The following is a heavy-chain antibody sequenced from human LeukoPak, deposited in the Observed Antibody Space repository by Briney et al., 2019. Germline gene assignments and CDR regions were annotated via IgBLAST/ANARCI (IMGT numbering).Heavy chain of an antibody. CDR1: GFTFSSYA. CDR2: ISYDGSNK. J-gene: IGHJ3*02. D-gene: IGHD3-3*01. Sequence: GGSLRLSCAASGFTFSSYAMHWVRQAPGKGLEWVAVISYDGSNKYYADSVKGRFTISRDNSKNTLYLQMNSLRAEDTAVYYCAGEYYDFWSGSSGGAFDIWGQGTMVTVSS. V-gene: IGHV3-30-3*01. CDR3: AGEYYDFWSGSSGGAFDI.